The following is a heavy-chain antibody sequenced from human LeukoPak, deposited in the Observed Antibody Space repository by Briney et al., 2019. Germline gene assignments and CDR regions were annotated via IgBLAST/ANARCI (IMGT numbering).Heavy chain of an antibody. CDR2: IYYSGST. V-gene: IGHV4-59*08. J-gene: IGHJ3*02. D-gene: IGHD3-22*01. CDR1: GGSISSYY. Sequence: SETLSLTCTVSGGSISSYYWSWIRQPPGKGLEWIGYIYYSGSTNYNPSLKSRVTISVDTSKNQFSLKLSSVTAADTAVYYCARYYYDSSGYPRHLDAFDIWGQGTMVTVSS. CDR3: ARYYYDSSGYPRHLDAFDI.